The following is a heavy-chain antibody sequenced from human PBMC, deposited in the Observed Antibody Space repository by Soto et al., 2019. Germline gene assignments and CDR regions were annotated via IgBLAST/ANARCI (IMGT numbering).Heavy chain of an antibody. CDR2: MNPNSGYT. J-gene: IGHJ3*02. D-gene: IGHD2-2*02. CDR1: GYTFTSYD. V-gene: IGHV1-8*01. Sequence: GASVKVSCKASGYTFTSYDINWVRQATGQGLEWMGWMNPNSGYTGYAQKFQGRVTMTRNTSISTAYMELSSLRSEDTAVYYCATYCSSTSCYSAFDIWGQGTMVTVSS. CDR3: ATYCSSTSCYSAFDI.